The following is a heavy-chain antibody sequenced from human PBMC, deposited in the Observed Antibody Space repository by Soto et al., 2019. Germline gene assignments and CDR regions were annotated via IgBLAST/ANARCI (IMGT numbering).Heavy chain of an antibody. CDR1: GGSFSGYY. CDR2: INHSGST. CDR3: ARGCIAAAGINWFDP. D-gene: IGHD6-13*01. V-gene: IGHV4-34*01. J-gene: IGHJ5*02. Sequence: LSLTCAVYGGSFSGYYWSWIRQPPGRGLEWIGEINHSGSTNYNPSLKSRVTISVDTSKNQFSLKLSSVTAADTAVYYCARGCIAAAGINWFDPWGQGTLVTVSS.